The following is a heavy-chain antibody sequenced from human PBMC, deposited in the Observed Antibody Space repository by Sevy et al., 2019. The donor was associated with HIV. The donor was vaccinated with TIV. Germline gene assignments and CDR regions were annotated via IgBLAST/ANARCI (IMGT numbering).Heavy chain of an antibody. CDR2: FYSXXXT. CDR3: ARGEXSGPYXFDY. J-gene: IGHJ4*02. Sequence: GXLRLXCAASXFXVSXNYMXXXRQAPXXGLEWXSXFYSXXXTSYADSVKGRFTISRDNSKNTLYLQMNSLRAEDTAVYYXARGEXSGPYXFDYWGQGTLVTVSS. V-gene: IGHV3-66*01. CDR1: XFXVSXNY.